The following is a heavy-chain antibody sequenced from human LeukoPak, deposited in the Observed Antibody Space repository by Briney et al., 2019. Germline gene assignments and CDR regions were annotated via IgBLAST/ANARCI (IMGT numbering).Heavy chain of an antibody. CDR1: GGTFSSYA. Sequence: SVKVSCKASGGTFSSYAISWVRQAPGQGLEWMGGIIPIFGTANYAQKFQGRVTITADESTSTTYMELSSLRSEDTAVYYCAYGDPFHYYGMDVWGKGTTVTVSS. CDR3: AYGDPFHYYGMDV. D-gene: IGHD4-17*01. J-gene: IGHJ6*04. CDR2: IIPIFGTA. V-gene: IGHV1-69*01.